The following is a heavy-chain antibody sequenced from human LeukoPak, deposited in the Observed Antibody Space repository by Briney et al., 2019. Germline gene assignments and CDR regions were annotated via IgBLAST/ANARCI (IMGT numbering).Heavy chain of an antibody. CDR2: VYYTGST. CDR1: GGSISNYY. Sequence: PSETLSLICSVSGGSISNYYWSWIRQSPGKGLQWIGYVYYTGSTNYNPSLESRLSISVDTSTNQFSLKLRSVTAADTAVYYCARHRGGSVQGNFDPWGQGTLVTVSS. J-gene: IGHJ5*02. CDR3: ARHRGGSVQGNFDP. D-gene: IGHD2-15*01. V-gene: IGHV4-59*01.